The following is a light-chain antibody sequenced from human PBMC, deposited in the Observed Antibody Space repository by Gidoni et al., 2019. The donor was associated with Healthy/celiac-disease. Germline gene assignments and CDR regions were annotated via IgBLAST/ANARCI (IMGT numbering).Light chain of an antibody. CDR2: DVR. Sequence: QSALTQPASVSGSPGQSITISCTGTSSDVGGYNYVSWYQQHPGKAPKLMIYDVRNRPSGVSNRFSGSKSGNTASLTISGLQPEDEADYYCSSYTSSSTLVFGGGTKLTVL. CDR1: SSDVGGYNY. V-gene: IGLV2-14*01. J-gene: IGLJ2*01. CDR3: SSYTSSSTLV.